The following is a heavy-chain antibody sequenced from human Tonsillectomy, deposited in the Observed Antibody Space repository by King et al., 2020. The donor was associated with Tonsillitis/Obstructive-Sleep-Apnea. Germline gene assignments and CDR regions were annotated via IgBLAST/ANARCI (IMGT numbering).Heavy chain of an antibody. CDR3: ARESYDSSGYYYYFDY. D-gene: IGHD3-22*01. Sequence: QLQESGPGLVKPSETLSLTCTVSGGSISSHYWSWIRQPPGKGLEWIGYIYYSGSTNYNPSLKSRVTISVDTSKNQFSLKLSSVTAADTAVYYCARESYDSSGYYYYFDYWGQGTLVTVSS. J-gene: IGHJ4*02. CDR1: GGSISSHY. V-gene: IGHV4-59*11. CDR2: IYYSGST.